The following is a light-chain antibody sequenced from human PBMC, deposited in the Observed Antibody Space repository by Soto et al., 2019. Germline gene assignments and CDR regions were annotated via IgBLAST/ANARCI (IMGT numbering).Light chain of an antibody. J-gene: IGKJ4*01. CDR2: AAS. CDR3: QQSYSTPAT. V-gene: IGKV1-39*01. CDR1: QSISSY. Sequence: IQMTQSPSSLSASVRERVTITCRASQSISSYLNWYQQKPGKAPKLLIYAASSLQSGVPSRFSGSGSGTDFTLTISSLQPEDFATYYCQQSYSTPATFGGGTKVDIK.